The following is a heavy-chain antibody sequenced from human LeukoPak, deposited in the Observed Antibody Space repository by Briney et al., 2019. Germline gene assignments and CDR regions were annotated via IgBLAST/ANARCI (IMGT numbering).Heavy chain of an antibody. CDR1: GFTFSNYG. CDR2: ISSSSTYI. Sequence: PGGSLRLSCAASGFTFSNYGMNWVRQAPGKGLEWVSSISSSSTYIYYADSVKGRFTISRDNAKNSLYLQMNSLRAEDTAVYYCARDRAVAGRSPAYYYYYMDVWGKGTTVTVSS. CDR3: ARDRAVAGRSPAYYYYYMDV. J-gene: IGHJ6*03. D-gene: IGHD6-19*01. V-gene: IGHV3-21*01.